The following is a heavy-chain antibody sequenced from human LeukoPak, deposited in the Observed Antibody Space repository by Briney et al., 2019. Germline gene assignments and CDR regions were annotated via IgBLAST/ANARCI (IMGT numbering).Heavy chain of an antibody. D-gene: IGHD3-10*01. CDR1: GGSISSSSYY. CDR3: TRPGIRGVIGINWFDP. V-gene: IGHV4-39*07. J-gene: IGHJ5*02. Sequence: SETLSLTCTVSGGSISSSSYYWGWIRQPPGKGLEWIGEINHSGSTNYNPSLKSRVTISVDTSKNQFSLKLSSVTAADTAMYYCTRPGIRGVIGINWFDPWGQGTLVTVSS. CDR2: INHSGST.